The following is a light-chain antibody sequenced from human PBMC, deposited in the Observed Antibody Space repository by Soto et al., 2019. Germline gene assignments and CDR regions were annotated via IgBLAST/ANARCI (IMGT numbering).Light chain of an antibody. J-gene: IGLJ2*01. CDR3: SPFTEAATVV. V-gene: IGLV2-14*01. CDR2: EIN. Sequence: QSVLTQPASVSGSPGQSITISCTGTSSDVGGYQSVSWYQKHPDRVPKLLLFEINSRPSGVSDRFSGSKSGNTAFLSISVLQPDDEADYFCSPFTEAATVVFGGGTKLTVL. CDR1: SSDVGGYQS.